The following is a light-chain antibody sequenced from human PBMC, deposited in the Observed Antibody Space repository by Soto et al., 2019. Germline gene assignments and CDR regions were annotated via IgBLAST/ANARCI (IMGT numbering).Light chain of an antibody. CDR2: VGTGGIVG. V-gene: IGLV9-49*01. CDR3: GADHGSGMV. J-gene: IGLJ2*01. CDR1: SGYSNYK. Sequence: QSVLTQPPSASASLGASVTLTCTLSSGYSNYKVDWYQQRPGKGPRFVMRVGTGGIVGSKGDGIPDRFSVLGSGLNRYLTIKNIQEEDESDYHCGADHGSGMVFGGGTKLTV.